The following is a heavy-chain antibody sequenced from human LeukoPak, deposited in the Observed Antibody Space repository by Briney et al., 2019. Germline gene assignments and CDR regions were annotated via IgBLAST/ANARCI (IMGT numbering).Heavy chain of an antibody. Sequence: SETLSLTCTVSGGSISSGGYYWSWIRQHPGKGLEWTGYIYYSGSTYYNPSLKSRVTISVDTSKNQFSLKLSSVTAADTAVYYCARLATVVDAFDIWGQGTMVTVSS. V-gene: IGHV4-31*03. CDR1: GGSISSGGYY. CDR2: IYYSGST. CDR3: ARLATVVDAFDI. J-gene: IGHJ3*02. D-gene: IGHD4-17*01.